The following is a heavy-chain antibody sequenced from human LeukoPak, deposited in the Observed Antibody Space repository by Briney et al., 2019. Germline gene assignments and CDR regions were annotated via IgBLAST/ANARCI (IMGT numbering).Heavy chain of an antibody. V-gene: IGHV3-20*04. CDR2: INWNGGSR. CDR3: ARDVVAVNNGFYYDYFDS. J-gene: IGHJ4*02. Sequence: GGSLSLSCAASGFKFDDYGMSWVRQVPGKGLEWVSGINWNGGSRGYADSVKGRFTISRDNAKNSVYLQMNSLRAEDTGVYYCARDVVAVNNGFYYDYFDSWGQGTLVTVSS. CDR1: GFKFDDYG. D-gene: IGHD3-22*01.